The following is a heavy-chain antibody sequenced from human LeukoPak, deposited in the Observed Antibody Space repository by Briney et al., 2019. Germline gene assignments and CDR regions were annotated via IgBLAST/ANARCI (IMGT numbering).Heavy chain of an antibody. D-gene: IGHD6-19*01. V-gene: IGHV3-7*01. CDR1: GFTFSTYW. J-gene: IGHJ4*02. CDR3: ARGGRAVAGPYFDS. Sequence: PGGSLRLSCAASGFTFSTYWMTWVRQAPGKGLEWVANIKQDGSEKYYVDSVKGRFTISRDNAKSSLYLQMNGLRAEDTAVYYCARGGRAVAGPYFDSWGQGTLVTVSS. CDR2: IKQDGSEK.